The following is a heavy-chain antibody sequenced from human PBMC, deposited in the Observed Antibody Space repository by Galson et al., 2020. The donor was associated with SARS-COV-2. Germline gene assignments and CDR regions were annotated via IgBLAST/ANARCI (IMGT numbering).Heavy chain of an antibody. V-gene: IGHV3-74*01. D-gene: IGHD1-26*01. CDR2: INSAGHIT. CDR1: GFPFGNFR. Sequence: GGSLSLSCTASGFPFGNFRLHWVCQAPAKGLVRVSRINSAGHITSYADSVRDRFPISRDNAKNTLYLQMNSLRVEDTAVYYCTATRADWGQGTLVTVSS. J-gene: IGHJ4*02. CDR3: TATRAD.